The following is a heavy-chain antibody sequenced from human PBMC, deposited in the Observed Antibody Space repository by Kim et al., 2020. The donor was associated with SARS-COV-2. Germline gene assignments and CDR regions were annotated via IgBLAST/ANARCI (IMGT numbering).Heavy chain of an antibody. CDR2: IWYDGSNK. V-gene: IGHV3-33*01. CDR1: GFTFSSYG. CDR3: AREGYCSGGSCYSDYYYGMDV. D-gene: IGHD2-15*01. J-gene: IGHJ6*02. Sequence: GRSLRLSCAASGFTFSSYGMHWVRQAPGKGLEWVAVIWYDGSNKYYADSVKGRFTISRDNSKNTLYLQMNSLRAEDTAVYYCAREGYCSGGSCYSDYYYGMDVWGQGTTVTVSS.